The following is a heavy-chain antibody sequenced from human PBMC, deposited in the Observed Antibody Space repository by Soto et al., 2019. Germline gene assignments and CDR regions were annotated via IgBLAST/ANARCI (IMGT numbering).Heavy chain of an antibody. CDR2: IYYSEST. CDR1: GGSISSGSYY. Sequence: QVQLQESGPGLVKPSQTLSLTCTVSGGSISSGSYYWSWIRQHPGKGLEWIGYIYYSESTYYNPSLKSRVXXXXXXXXXXXXXXXXXXTAADTAVYYCARDQAIGGSSYWGQGTLVTVSS. CDR3: CARDQAIGGSSY. D-gene: IGHD1-26*01. V-gene: IGHV4-31*06. J-gene: IGHJ4*02.